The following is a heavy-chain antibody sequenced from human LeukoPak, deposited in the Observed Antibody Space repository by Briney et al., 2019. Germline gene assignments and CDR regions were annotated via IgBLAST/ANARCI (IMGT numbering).Heavy chain of an antibody. CDR3: ARGHNSRAGVTDCCPLDY. CDR2: LRGPEGSP. V-gene: IGHV3-23*01. Sequence: GGSLTLSCAASGFALSSYTMSWVRQAPGKGLEWVSSLRGPEGSPFYADSVKGRFTISRDNSKNTLYLQMNSLRAEDTATYFCARGHNSRAGVTDCCPLDYWGQGTLVTVSS. J-gene: IGHJ4*02. D-gene: IGHD2-21*02. CDR1: GFALSSYT.